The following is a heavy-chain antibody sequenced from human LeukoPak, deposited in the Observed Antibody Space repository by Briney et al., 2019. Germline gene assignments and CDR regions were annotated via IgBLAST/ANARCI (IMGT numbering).Heavy chain of an antibody. CDR3: AKESLSPATDGFDY. J-gene: IGHJ4*02. V-gene: IGHV3-23*01. CDR2: ISGSGGNT. CDR1: GFTFSSYA. Sequence: PGGSLRPSCAASGFTFSSYAMSWVRQAPGKGLEWVSAISGSGGNTYYADSVKGRFTISRDNSKNTPYLQMNSLRAEDTARYFCAKESLSPATDGFDYWGQGALVTVSS. D-gene: IGHD1-26*01.